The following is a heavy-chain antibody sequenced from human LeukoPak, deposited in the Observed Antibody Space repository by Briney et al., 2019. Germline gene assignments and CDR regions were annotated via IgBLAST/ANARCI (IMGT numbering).Heavy chain of an antibody. CDR1: GFIFSSYG. Sequence: GGSLRLSCAASGFIFSSYGMSWVRQAPGKGLEWVSAISGSGGSTYYADSVKGRFTISRDNSKNTLYLQMNNLRAEDTAVYYCAKTRGSGPFDYWGQGTLVTVSS. D-gene: IGHD3-10*01. CDR3: AKTRGSGPFDY. J-gene: IGHJ4*02. CDR2: ISGSGGST. V-gene: IGHV3-23*01.